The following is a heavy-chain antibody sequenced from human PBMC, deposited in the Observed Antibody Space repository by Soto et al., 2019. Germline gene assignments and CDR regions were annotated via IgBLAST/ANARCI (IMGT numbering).Heavy chain of an antibody. Sequence: EVQLLESGGGLVHPGGSLRLSCAASGFNFGYYAMGWVRQAPGKGLEWVSVLSDSGGLTYYTDSVKGRFTISRDNSRNTLYLQMNSLRAEDTAIYYCAKAPTYCSGGSCYPEWYYFDYWGQGTLVTVSS. CDR3: AKAPTYCSGGSCYPEWYYFDY. CDR2: LSDSGGLT. J-gene: IGHJ4*02. CDR1: GFNFGYYA. V-gene: IGHV3-23*01. D-gene: IGHD2-15*01.